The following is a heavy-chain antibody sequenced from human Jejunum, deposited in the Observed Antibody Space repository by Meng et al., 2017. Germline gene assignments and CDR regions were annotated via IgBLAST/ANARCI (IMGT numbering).Heavy chain of an antibody. D-gene: IGHD7-27*01. Sequence: QVRLVESGGGLVKPGGSLRLSCAASGFTFSNHYMTWIRQAPGKGPEWVAYISTGATTIYYADSLKGRFTISRDDSKSSVYLQMNSLRDDDTAVYFCARGHWELNYWGQGTLVTVSS. V-gene: IGHV3-11*01. J-gene: IGHJ4*02. CDR1: GFTFSNHY. CDR2: ISTGATTI. CDR3: ARGHWELNY.